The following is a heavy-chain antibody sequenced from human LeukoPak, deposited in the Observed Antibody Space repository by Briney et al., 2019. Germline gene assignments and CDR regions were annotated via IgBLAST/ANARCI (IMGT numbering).Heavy chain of an antibody. Sequence: SETLSLTCAVYGGSFSGYYWSWIRQPPGKGPEWIGEINHSGSTNYSPSLKSRVTISVDTSKNQFSLKLSSVTAADTAVYYCARSRWSYYDSSGTNWFDPWGQGTLVTVSS. CDR3: ARSRWSYYDSSGTNWFDP. CDR2: INHSGST. D-gene: IGHD3-22*01. CDR1: GGSFSGYY. J-gene: IGHJ5*02. V-gene: IGHV4-34*01.